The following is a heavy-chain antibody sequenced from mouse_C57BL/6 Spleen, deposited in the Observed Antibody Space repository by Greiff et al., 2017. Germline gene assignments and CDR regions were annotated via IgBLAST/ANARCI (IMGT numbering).Heavy chain of an antibody. D-gene: IGHD2-3*01. V-gene: IGHV5-17*01. CDR2: ISSGSSTI. CDR3: APGYYEAMDY. CDR1: GFTFSDYG. Sequence: EVKLVESGGGLVKPGGSLKLSCAASGFTFSDYGMHWVRQAPEKGLEWVAYISSGSSTIYYADTVKGRFTISRDNAKNTLFLQMTSLRSEDTAMYYCAPGYYEAMDYWGQGTSVTVSS. J-gene: IGHJ4*01.